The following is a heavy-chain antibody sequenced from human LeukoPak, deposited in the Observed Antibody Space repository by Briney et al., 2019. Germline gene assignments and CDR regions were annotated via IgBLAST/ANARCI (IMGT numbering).Heavy chain of an antibody. V-gene: IGHV3-21*01. CDR3: AREHDIRDSSGYLVY. CDR1: GFTFSSYS. J-gene: IGHJ4*02. CDR2: ISSSSSYI. D-gene: IGHD3-22*01. Sequence: PGGSLRLSCAASGFTFSSYSMNWVRQAPGKGLEWVSSISSSSSYIYYADSVKGRFTISRDNSKNTLYLQMNSLRAEDTAVYYCAREHDIRDSSGYLVYWGQGTLVTVSS.